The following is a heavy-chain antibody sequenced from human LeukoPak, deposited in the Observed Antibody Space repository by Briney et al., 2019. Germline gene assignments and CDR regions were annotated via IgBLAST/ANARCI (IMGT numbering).Heavy chain of an antibody. CDR2: ISSSSSYI. D-gene: IGHD3-22*01. Sequence: PGGSLRLSCAASGFTFSSYSMNWVRQAPGKGLEWVSSISSSSSYIYYADSVKGRFTISRDNAKNSLYLQMNSLRAEDTAVYYCASVASGGSSCYYSPSRGYWGQGTLVTVSS. J-gene: IGHJ4*02. CDR1: GFTFSSYS. CDR3: ASVASGGSSCYYSPSRGY. V-gene: IGHV3-21*01.